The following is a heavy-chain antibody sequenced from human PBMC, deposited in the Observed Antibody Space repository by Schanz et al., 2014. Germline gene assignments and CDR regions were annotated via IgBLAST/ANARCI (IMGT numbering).Heavy chain of an antibody. Sequence: DVQLLESGGGLVQPGGSLRLSCAASGFTFTTYAMTWVRQAPGKGLEWVSHISPTGSSTYYADSVKGLFIVSRDNSKNTLYLNMNRLEVDDAALSYCSVDHRGGRSVDSWGQGTLVTVSS. CDR1: GFTFTTYA. V-gene: IGHV3-23*01. J-gene: IGHJ5*01. D-gene: IGHD1-26*01. CDR2: ISPTGSST. CDR3: SVDHRGGRSVDS.